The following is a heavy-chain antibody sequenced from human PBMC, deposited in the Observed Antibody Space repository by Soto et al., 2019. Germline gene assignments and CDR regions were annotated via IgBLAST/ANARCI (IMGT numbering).Heavy chain of an antibody. V-gene: IGHV3-74*01. CDR1: GFTFSSYW. D-gene: IGHD3-9*01. J-gene: IGHJ6*02. Sequence: GGSLRLSCAASGFTFSSYWMHWVRQAPGKGLVWVSRINSDGSSTSYADSVKGRFTISRDNAKNTLYLQMNSLRAEDTAVYYCAREIQGTSLRYFAWPTTGYYGMDVWGQGTTVTVSS. CDR3: AREIQGTSLRYFAWPTTGYYGMDV. CDR2: INSDGSST.